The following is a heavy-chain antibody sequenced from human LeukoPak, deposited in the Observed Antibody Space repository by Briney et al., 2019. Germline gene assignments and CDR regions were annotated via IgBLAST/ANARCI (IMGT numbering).Heavy chain of an antibody. J-gene: IGHJ4*02. CDR1: GFTFSSYD. D-gene: IGHD3-22*01. CDR2: ISGSGGRT. Sequence: GGSLRLSCAASGFTFSSYDMSWVRQAPGKGLEWVSGISGSGGRTYYADSVKGRFTISRDNSKNTLYLQMNSLRAEDTAIYYCAKDGGGYYTWAFDYWGQGTLVTVSS. V-gene: IGHV3-23*01. CDR3: AKDGGGYYTWAFDY.